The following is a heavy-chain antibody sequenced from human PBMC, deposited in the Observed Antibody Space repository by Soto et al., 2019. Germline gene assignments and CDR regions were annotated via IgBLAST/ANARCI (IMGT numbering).Heavy chain of an antibody. CDR1: GFTFSSYA. CDR2: ISFDGGNK. D-gene: IGHD6-6*01. V-gene: IGHV3-30-3*01. J-gene: IGHJ5*02. CDR3: ARSPIPARPAWFDP. Sequence: QVQLVESGGGVVQPGRSLRLSCAASGFTFSSYAMHWVRQAPGKGLEWVAVISFDGGNKYYADSVKGRFTISRDNSKNTLYLQMNSLRAEATAVDFCARSPIPARPAWFDPWGQGTLVTVSS.